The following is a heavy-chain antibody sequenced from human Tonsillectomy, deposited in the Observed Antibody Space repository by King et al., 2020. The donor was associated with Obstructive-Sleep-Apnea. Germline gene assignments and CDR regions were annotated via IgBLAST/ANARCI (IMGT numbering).Heavy chain of an antibody. CDR3: AKDDTSGWYSDS. CDR2: INSMSDTI. J-gene: IGHJ4*02. V-gene: IGHV3-48*01. Sequence: VQLVESGGGLVQPGGSLRLSCAASGFTFINYPMNWVRQAPGKGLDWVSYINSMSDTIYYADSVKGRFTISSDNAKNSAYLQMNNLRAEDTALYYCAKDDTSGWYSDSWGQGTLVIVSS. CDR1: GFTFINYP. D-gene: IGHD6-19*01.